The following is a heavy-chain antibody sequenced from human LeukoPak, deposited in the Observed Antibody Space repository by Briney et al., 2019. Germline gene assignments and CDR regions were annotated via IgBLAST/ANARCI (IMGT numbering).Heavy chain of an antibody. CDR2: INPSGGST. D-gene: IGHD2-15*01. V-gene: IGHV1-46*01. CDR3: ARTSVVAATPEEDWFDP. Sequence: ASVKVSCKASGYTFTSYYMHWVRQAPGQGLEWMGIINPSGGSTSYAQKFQGRVTMTRDTSTSTVYMELSSLRSEDTAVYYCARTSVVAATPEEDWFDPWGQGTLVTVSS. J-gene: IGHJ5*02. CDR1: GYTFTSYY.